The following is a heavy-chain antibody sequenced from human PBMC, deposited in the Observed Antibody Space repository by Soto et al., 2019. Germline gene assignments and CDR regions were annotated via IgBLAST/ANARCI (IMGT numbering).Heavy chain of an antibody. J-gene: IGHJ4*01. CDR3: ARDFGVAMLAY. CDR2: IVPMFGPA. V-gene: IGHV1-69*13. D-gene: IGHD3-3*01. Sequence: SVKVSCKVSGGTFSSHIISWVRQAPGQGLEWMGEIVPMFGPANYAQKFQGRVTIIADESTSTTYMELSSLRSEDTAVYYCARDFGVAMLAYWGHGTLVTVSS. CDR1: GGTFSSHI.